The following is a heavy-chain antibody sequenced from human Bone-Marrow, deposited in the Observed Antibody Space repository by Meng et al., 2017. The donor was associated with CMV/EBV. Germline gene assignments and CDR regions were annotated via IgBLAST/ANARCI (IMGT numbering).Heavy chain of an antibody. D-gene: IGHD1-26*01. Sequence: CAASGFTFSSYAMHWVRQAPGKGLEWVAVISYDGSNKYYADSVKGRFTISRDNSKNTLYLQMNSLRAEDTAVYYCARGLSGAQAFDIWGQGTMVTVSS. V-gene: IGHV3-30*04. CDR3: ARGLSGAQAFDI. J-gene: IGHJ3*02. CDR1: GFTFSSYA. CDR2: ISYDGSNK.